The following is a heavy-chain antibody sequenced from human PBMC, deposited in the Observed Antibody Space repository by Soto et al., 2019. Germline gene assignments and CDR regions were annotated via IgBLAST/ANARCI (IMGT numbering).Heavy chain of an antibody. Sequence: QVQLVQSGVDVKMPGASVKLSCKTYGYTFTNYGVTWVRQVSGQGLEWIGWVSGYNRNTNYAQKFEDRVIMTTDTSTNTAPVELRRLSSDDTGIYYCARARQWEPLIYWGRGTLLTVSP. V-gene: IGHV1-18*01. CDR1: GYTFTNYG. J-gene: IGHJ4*02. CDR2: VSGYNRNT. D-gene: IGHD1-26*01. CDR3: ARARQWEPLIY.